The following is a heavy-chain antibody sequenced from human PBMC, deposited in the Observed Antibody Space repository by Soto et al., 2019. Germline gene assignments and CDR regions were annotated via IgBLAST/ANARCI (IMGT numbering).Heavy chain of an antibody. CDR1: GLTFSLYG. J-gene: IGHJ4*02. Sequence: QVQVVESGGGVVQPGRSLRVSCTVSGLTFSLYGFHWVRQAPGKGLEWVALITSVGSHIFYADSVKGRFTISRDDSKNTLYLHMNDLRDEDTAVYFCATKGDFDFWGQGTLVTVSS. CDR2: ITSVGSHI. CDR3: ATKGDFDF. V-gene: IGHV3-30*03.